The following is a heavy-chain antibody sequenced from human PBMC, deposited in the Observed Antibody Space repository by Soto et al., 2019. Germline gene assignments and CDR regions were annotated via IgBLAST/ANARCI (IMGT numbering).Heavy chain of an antibody. J-gene: IGHJ5*02. CDR2: IYYSGST. Sequence: QVQLQESGPGLVKPSQTLSLTCTVSGGSISSGGYYWSWIRQHPGKGLEWIGYIYYSGSTYYNPYLKSRVTISVDTSKNQFSLKLSSVTAADTAVYYCARRRDSSSWYGYWFDPWGQGTLVTVSS. CDR3: ARRRDSSSWYGYWFDP. V-gene: IGHV4-31*03. D-gene: IGHD6-13*01. CDR1: GGSISSGGYY.